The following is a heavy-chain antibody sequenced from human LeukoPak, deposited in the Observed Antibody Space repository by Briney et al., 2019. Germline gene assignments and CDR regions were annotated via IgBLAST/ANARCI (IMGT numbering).Heavy chain of an antibody. CDR1: GYTFTSYG. CDR3: ARDRDVVVPAAMPGYYYGMDV. CDR2: ISAYNGNT. J-gene: IGHJ6*02. D-gene: IGHD2-2*01. Sequence: ASVKVSCKASGYTFTSYGISWVRQAPGQGLEWMGWISAYNGNTNYAQKLQGRVTMTTDTSTSTAYMELRSLRSDDTAVYHCARDRDVVVPAAMPGYYYGMDVWGQGTTVTVSS. V-gene: IGHV1-18*01.